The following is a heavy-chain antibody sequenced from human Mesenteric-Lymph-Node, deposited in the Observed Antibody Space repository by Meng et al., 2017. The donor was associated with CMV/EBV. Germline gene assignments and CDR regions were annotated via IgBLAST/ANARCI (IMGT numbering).Heavy chain of an antibody. D-gene: IGHD3-3*01. CDR2: IIPIFGTA. Sequence: SVKVSCKASGGTFSSYAISWVRQAPGQGLEWMGGIIPIFGTANYAQKFQGRVTITTDESTSTAYMELSSLRSEDTAVYYCARVVGPYCDFWNGYYRYYYYYYGMDVWGQGTTVTVSS. V-gene: IGHV1-69*05. CDR3: ARVVGPYCDFWNGYYRYYYYYYGMDV. CDR1: GGTFSSYA. J-gene: IGHJ6*02.